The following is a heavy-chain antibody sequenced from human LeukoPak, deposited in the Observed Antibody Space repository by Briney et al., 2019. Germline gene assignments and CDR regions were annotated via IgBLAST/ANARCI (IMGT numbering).Heavy chain of an antibody. Sequence: SQTLSLTCTVSGGSISSGSYYWTWIRQHPGKGLEWIGYIYSSGSAYYNPSLKSRVTISIDTSKNQFSLMLSSVTAADTAVYYCAKTELYFDYWGQGTLVTVSS. V-gene: IGHV4-31*03. CDR1: GGSISSGSYY. CDR3: AKTELYFDY. J-gene: IGHJ4*02. D-gene: IGHD1-26*01. CDR2: IYSSGSA.